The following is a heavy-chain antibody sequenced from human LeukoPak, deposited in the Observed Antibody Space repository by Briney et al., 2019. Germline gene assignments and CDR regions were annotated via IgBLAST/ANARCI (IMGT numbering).Heavy chain of an antibody. CDR2: FDPEDGET. Sequence: VASVKVSCKVSGYTLTELSMHWVRQAPGKGLEWMGGFDPEDGETIYAQKFQGRVTMTEDTSTDTAYMELSSLRSEDTAVYYCATDQFTYGDSPVGYWGQGTLVTVSS. V-gene: IGHV1-24*01. D-gene: IGHD4-17*01. CDR3: ATDQFTYGDSPVGY. CDR1: GYTLTELS. J-gene: IGHJ4*02.